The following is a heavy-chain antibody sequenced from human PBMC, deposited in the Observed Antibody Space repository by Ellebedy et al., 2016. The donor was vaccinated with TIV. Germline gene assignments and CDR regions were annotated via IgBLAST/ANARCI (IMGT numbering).Heavy chain of an antibody. Sequence: SETLSLXCTVSGDSILSYHWNWIRQPPGKGLEWIGYFFYSGTTTYNPSLEGRVTISADTSKNQFSLKVGSVTAADTAVYYCARDRGIPAAMAYYYDYWGQGTLVTVSS. CDR3: ARDRGIPAAMAYYYDY. J-gene: IGHJ4*02. V-gene: IGHV4-59*13. CDR1: GDSILSYH. CDR2: FFYSGTT. D-gene: IGHD2-2*01.